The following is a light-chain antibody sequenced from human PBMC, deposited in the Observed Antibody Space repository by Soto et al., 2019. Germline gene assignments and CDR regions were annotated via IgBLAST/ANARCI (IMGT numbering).Light chain of an antibody. V-gene: IGKV3-20*01. Sequence: EIVLTQSPCTLSLSSGEGATLSCWASQTVSSNYLAWYQQRPGQAPRLIIYGASSRATGIPDRFSGSGYGTDFNLTISRLETEDFAVYDCQQYGDSPITFGQGTRLEIK. CDR2: GAS. CDR1: QTVSSNY. CDR3: QQYGDSPIT. J-gene: IGKJ5*01.